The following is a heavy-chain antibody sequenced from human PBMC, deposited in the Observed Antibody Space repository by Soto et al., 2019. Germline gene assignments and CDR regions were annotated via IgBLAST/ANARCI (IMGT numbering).Heavy chain of an antibody. CDR1: GGSISSSSYY. D-gene: IGHD3-10*01. V-gene: IGHV4-31*03. J-gene: IGHJ4*02. Sequence: SETLSLTCTVSGGSISSSSYYWGWIRQPPGKGLEWIGYIYYSGSTYYNPSLKSRVTISVDTSKNQFSLKLSSVTAADTAVYYCARAARPYGSGTYYFDYWGQGTLVTVS. CDR3: ARAARPYGSGTYYFDY. CDR2: IYYSGST.